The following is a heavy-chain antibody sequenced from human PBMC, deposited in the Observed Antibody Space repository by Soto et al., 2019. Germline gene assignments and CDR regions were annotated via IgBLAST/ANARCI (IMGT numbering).Heavy chain of an antibody. V-gene: IGHV3-30-3*01. Sequence: GEALRLSCAASGFTFSSYAMHGVRQAPGKGLEWVAVISYDGSNKYYADSVKGRFTISRDNSKNTLYLQMNSPRAEEKAVYYCASVGPVRYCSSTSCYKTDYWGQGALVTVSS. D-gene: IGHD2-2*02. CDR2: ISYDGSNK. CDR3: ASVGPVRYCSSTSCYKTDY. J-gene: IGHJ4*02. CDR1: GFTFSSYA.